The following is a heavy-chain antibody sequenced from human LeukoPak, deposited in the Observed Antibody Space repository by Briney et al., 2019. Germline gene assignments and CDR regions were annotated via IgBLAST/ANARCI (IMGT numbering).Heavy chain of an antibody. Sequence: GGSLRLSCAASGFTFSSYAMSWVRQAPGKGLEWVSAISGSGGSTYYADSVKGRFTISRDNSKNTLYLQMNSLRAEDTAVYYCAKGYYGSGSYYPASFDYWGQGTLGNVSS. CDR1: GFTFSSYA. J-gene: IGHJ4*02. D-gene: IGHD3-10*01. CDR3: AKGYYGSGSYYPASFDY. CDR2: ISGSGGST. V-gene: IGHV3-23*01.